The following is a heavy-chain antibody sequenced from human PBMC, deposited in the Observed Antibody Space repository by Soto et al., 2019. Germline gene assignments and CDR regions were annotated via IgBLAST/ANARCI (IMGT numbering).Heavy chain of an antibody. CDR2: IYYSGNT. Sequence: SSETLSLTCTVSGGSTSSDNYWSWIRQPPGKGLEWIGHIYYSGNTDYNPSLKSRLAISIDTSKNQFSLKLSSVTAADTAVYFCAREGGESSDGLYYFDSWGQGSLVTVSS. CDR1: GGSTSSDNY. CDR3: AREGGESSDGLYYFDS. D-gene: IGHD3-16*01. J-gene: IGHJ4*02. V-gene: IGHV4-30-4*01.